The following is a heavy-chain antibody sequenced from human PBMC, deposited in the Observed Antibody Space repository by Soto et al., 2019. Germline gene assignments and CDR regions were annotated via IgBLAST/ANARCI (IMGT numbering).Heavy chain of an antibody. CDR1: GYTFTGYY. D-gene: IGHD2-2*01. V-gene: IGHV1-2*04. CDR3: ARTHCSSTSCYDYGMDV. J-gene: IGHJ6*02. CDR2: INPNSGGT. Sequence: ASVKVSCKASGYTFTGYYMHRVRQAPGQGLEWMGWINPNSGGTNYAQKFQGWVTMTRDTSISTAYMELSRLRSDDTAVYYCARTHCSSTSCYDYGMDVWGQGTTVTVSS.